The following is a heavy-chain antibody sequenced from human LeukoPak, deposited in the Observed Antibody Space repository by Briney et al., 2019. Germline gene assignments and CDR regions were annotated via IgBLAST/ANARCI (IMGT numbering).Heavy chain of an antibody. CDR3: ARVADAFDI. CDR2: IYYSGST. V-gene: IGHV4-39*07. J-gene: IGHJ3*02. Sequence: SETLSLTCTVSGGSISGYYWGWIRQPPGKGLEWIGSIYYSGSTYYNPSLKSRVTISVDTSKNQFSLKLSSVTAADTAVYYCARVADAFDIWGQGTMVTVSS. CDR1: GGSISGYY.